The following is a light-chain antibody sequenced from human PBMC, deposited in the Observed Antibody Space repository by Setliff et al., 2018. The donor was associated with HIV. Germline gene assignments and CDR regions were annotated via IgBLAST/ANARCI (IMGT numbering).Light chain of an antibody. CDR1: SSDVGGYKY. Sequence: QSALTQPASVSGSPGKSITISCTGTSSDVGGYKYVYWYQQHPGKAPKLMIYEVNNRPSGISIRFSGSKSGNTASLTISGLQAEDEADYYCSSYTSRNTLVFGTGTKVTVL. CDR3: SSYTSRNTLV. V-gene: IGLV2-14*01. CDR2: EVN. J-gene: IGLJ1*01.